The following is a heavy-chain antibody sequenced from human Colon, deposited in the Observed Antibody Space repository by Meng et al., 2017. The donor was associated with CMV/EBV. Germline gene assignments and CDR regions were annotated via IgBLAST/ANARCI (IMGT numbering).Heavy chain of an antibody. Sequence: SLKISCAASGFTFDDYGMSWVRQAPGKGLEWVSGINWNGGSKGYADSVKGRFTISRDNANNTAYLQMNSLRAEDAAVYYCGRDKYGWETDHWGQGTPVTVSS. CDR1: GFTFDDYG. CDR3: GRDKYGWETDH. D-gene: IGHD6-19*01. V-gene: IGHV3-20*04. CDR2: INWNGGSK. J-gene: IGHJ5*02.